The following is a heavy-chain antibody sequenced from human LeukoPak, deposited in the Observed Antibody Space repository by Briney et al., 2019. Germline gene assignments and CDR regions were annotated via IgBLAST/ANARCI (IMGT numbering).Heavy chain of an antibody. CDR3: ARVDCSSTSCPGTGDYYYYMDV. CDR2: MNPNTGNA. D-gene: IGHD2-2*01. Sequence: ASVKVSCKASGYTFTNFDINWVRQATGQGLEWMGWMNPNTGNAGYAQKFQDRVTITWDASISTAYMELSSLRSEDTAVYYCARVDCSSTSCPGTGDYYYYMDVWGKGTTVTVSS. J-gene: IGHJ6*03. V-gene: IGHV1-8*03. CDR1: GYTFTNFD.